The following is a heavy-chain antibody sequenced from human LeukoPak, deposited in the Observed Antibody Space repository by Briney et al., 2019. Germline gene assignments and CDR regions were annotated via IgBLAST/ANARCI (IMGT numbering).Heavy chain of an antibody. J-gene: IGHJ3*02. CDR1: GFTFSNYA. CDR2: IGTDGGGT. D-gene: IGHD6-25*01. Sequence: GGSLRLSCSASGFTFSNYAIHWVRQAPGKGLDYVSAIGTDGGGTYYADSVKGRFTISRDNSKNTLYLQMSSMRAEDTAVYYCVKAIPAAWGAFDIWGQGTMVIVSS. V-gene: IGHV3-64D*09. CDR3: VKAIPAAWGAFDI.